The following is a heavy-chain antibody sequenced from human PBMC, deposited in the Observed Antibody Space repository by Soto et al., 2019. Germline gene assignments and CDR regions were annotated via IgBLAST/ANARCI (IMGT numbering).Heavy chain of an antibody. J-gene: IGHJ4*02. V-gene: IGHV4-31*03. CDR2: IYYSGRT. Sequence: QVQLQESGPGLVKPSQTLSLTCTVSGGSISSGGYYWSWIRQHPGRGLEWIGYIYYSGRTYYNPSLQSRATISVDTYNNQSSLELSSLTAADTAVYYCARSPHYWGQGTLVTVSS. CDR3: ARSPHY. CDR1: GGSISSGGYY.